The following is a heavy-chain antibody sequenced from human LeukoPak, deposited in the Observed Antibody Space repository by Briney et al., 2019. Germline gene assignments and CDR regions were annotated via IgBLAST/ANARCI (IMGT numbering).Heavy chain of an antibody. CDR2: INPNSGGT. D-gene: IGHD6-13*01. Sequence: ASVKVSCKASGYTFTGYYMHWVRQAPGQGLEWMGWINPNSGGTNYAQKFQGRVTMTRDTSISTAYMELSRLRSDDTAVYYCARFPRLPAGPTINNGFDYWGQGILVTVSS. CDR1: GYTFTGYY. V-gene: IGHV1-2*02. J-gene: IGHJ4*02. CDR3: ARFPRLPAGPTINNGFDY.